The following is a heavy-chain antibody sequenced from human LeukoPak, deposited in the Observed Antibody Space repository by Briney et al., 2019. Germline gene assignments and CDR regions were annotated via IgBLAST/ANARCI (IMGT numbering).Heavy chain of an antibody. D-gene: IGHD2-2*01. Sequence: GGSLRLSCAASGFTFSRSGMHWVRQAPGKGLEWVAFIRYDGGENFYGGSVKGRFTISRDNSKNTLYLQMNSLRVEDTGVYYCAKDNPIEEVPGLGPGQWGQGTLVTVSS. V-gene: IGHV3-30*02. CDR1: GFTFSRSG. CDR2: IRYDGGEN. CDR3: AKDNPIEEVPGLGPGQ. J-gene: IGHJ4*02.